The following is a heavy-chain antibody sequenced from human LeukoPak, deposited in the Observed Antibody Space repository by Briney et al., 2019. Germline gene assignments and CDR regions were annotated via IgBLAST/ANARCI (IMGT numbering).Heavy chain of an antibody. CDR3: ARDPGSGYEEHFDY. Sequence: GGSLRLSCAASGFIFSDNYMSWIRQAPGKGLEWVSYISSSGSTMYYTDSVKGRFTISRDNAKDSLYLQMNSLRAEDTAVYYCARDPGSGYEEHFDYWGQGTLVTVSS. CDR1: GFIFSDNY. D-gene: IGHD5-12*01. CDR2: ISSSGSTM. V-gene: IGHV3-11*01. J-gene: IGHJ4*02.